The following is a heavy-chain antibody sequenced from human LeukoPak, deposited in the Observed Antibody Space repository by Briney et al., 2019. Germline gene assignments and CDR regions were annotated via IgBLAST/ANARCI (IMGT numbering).Heavy chain of an antibody. D-gene: IGHD3-3*01. J-gene: IGHJ4*02. CDR3: ARGSQVDDFWSGYRAPLDY. Sequence: SETLSLTCTVSGGSTGSDYWSWIRQPPGKGLEWIAYVYYSGVTSYNPSLKSRVAISIDTSKNQFSLKLSSVTAADTAVYYCARGSQVDDFWSGYRAPLDYWGQGTLVTVSS. CDR2: VYYSGVT. V-gene: IGHV4-59*08. CDR1: GGSTGSDY.